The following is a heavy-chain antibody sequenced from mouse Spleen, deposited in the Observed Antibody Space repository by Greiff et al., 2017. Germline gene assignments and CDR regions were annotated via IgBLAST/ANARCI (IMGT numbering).Heavy chain of an antibody. CDR1: GYTFTSYG. CDR2: IYPRSGNT. Sequence: QVHVKQSGAELARPGASVKLSCKASGYTFTSYGISWVKQRTGQGLEWIGEIYPRSGNTYYNEKFKGKASITADTSSNTAYLQLSSLTSEDTAVYYCAMITTGSWFAYWGQGTLVTVSA. V-gene: IGHV1-81*01. D-gene: IGHD2-4*01. CDR3: AMITTGSWFAY. J-gene: IGHJ3*01.